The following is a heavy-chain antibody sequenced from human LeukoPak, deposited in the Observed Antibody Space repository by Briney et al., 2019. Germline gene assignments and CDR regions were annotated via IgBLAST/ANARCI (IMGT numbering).Heavy chain of an antibody. J-gene: IGHJ4*02. D-gene: IGHD2-21*02. V-gene: IGHV3-23*01. CDR1: GFTFSSYA. Sequence: PGGSLRLSCAASGFTFSSYAMSWVRQAPGKGLEWVSAISGSGGSTYYADSVKGRFTISRDNSKNTLYLQMNSLRAEDTAVYYCAKDDYCGGGCYSYIMDYWGQGTLVTVSS. CDR2: ISGSGGST. CDR3: AKDDYCGGGCYSYIMDY.